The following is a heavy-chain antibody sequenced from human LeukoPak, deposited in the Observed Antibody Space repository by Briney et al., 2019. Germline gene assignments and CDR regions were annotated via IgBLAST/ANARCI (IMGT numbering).Heavy chain of an antibody. CDR3: AAALAIAMGGTTPGDY. CDR2: ISSSGSTI. Sequence: PGGSLRLSCAASGFTFSGYYMSWIRQAPGKGLEWVSYISSSGSTIYYADSVKGRFTISRDNAKNSLYLKMNSLRVEDTAVYYCAAALAIAMGGTTPGDYWGQGILVTVSS. D-gene: IGHD6-19*01. V-gene: IGHV3-11*04. J-gene: IGHJ4*02. CDR1: GFTFSGYY.